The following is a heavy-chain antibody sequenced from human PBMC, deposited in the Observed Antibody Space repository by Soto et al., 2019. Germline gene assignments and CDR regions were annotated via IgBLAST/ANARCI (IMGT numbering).Heavy chain of an antibody. D-gene: IGHD6-13*01. CDR1: GFTFSSYG. Sequence: HPGGSLRLSCAASGFTFSSYGMHWVRQAPGKGLEWVAVISYDGSNKYYADSVKGRFTISRDNSKNTLYLQMNSLRAEDTAVYYCAKDLAAAADYWGQGTLVTVSS. CDR3: AKDLAAAADY. J-gene: IGHJ4*02. CDR2: ISYDGSNK. V-gene: IGHV3-30*18.